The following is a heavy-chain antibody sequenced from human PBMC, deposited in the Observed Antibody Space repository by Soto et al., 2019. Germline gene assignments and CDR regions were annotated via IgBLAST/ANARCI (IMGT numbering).Heavy chain of an antibody. CDR3: ARDDGLAYCGGDCYS. CDR1: GGTFSSYT. CDR2: IIPIVGIT. Sequence: QVQLVQSGAEVKKPGSSVKVSCKASGGTFSSYTISWVRQAPGQGLEWMGRIIPIVGITKYVQKFQGRVTITADKSTSTAYMELSSLRSEDTAVYYCARDDGLAYCGGDCYSWGQGTLVTVSS. D-gene: IGHD2-21*02. V-gene: IGHV1-69*02. J-gene: IGHJ4*02.